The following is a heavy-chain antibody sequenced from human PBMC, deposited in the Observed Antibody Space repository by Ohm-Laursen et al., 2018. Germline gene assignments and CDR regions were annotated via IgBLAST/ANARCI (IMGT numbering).Heavy chain of an antibody. D-gene: IGHD6-19*01. J-gene: IGHJ4*02. CDR2: ISSSSSYI. Sequence: GSLRLSCAASGFTFSSYSMNWVRQAPGQGLERVSSISSSSSYIYYADSVKGRFTFSRDNAKNSLYLQMNGLRVEDTAFYYCTKGSGGAVTGSRYFVYWGQGTLVTVSS. CDR1: GFTFSSYS. CDR3: TKGSGGAVTGSRYFVY. V-gene: IGHV3-21*04.